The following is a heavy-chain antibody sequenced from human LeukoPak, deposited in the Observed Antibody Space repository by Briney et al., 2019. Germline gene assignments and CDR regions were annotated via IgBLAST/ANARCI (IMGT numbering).Heavy chain of an antibody. J-gene: IGHJ4*02. Sequence: DSVKVSCKASGYTFNSYDISWVRQAPGQGLEWMAWISTYNGNTNYALKVQGRATMTTDTSTSTAYMELRSLRSDDTAVYYCARVLRYDFWSVYYFDYWGQGTLVSVSS. CDR1: GYTFNSYD. V-gene: IGHV1-18*01. D-gene: IGHD3-3*01. CDR3: ARVLRYDFWSVYYFDY. CDR2: ISTYNGNT.